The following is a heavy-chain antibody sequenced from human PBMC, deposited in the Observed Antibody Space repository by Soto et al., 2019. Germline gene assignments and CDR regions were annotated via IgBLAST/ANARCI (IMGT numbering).Heavy chain of an antibody. CDR2: ISAYNGNT. J-gene: IGHJ6*03. D-gene: IGHD2-2*01. CDR3: ARVPAAIYYYYYYMDV. Sequence: QVQLVQSGAEVKKPGASVKVSCKASGYTFTSYGISWVRQAPGQGLEWMGWISAYNGNTNYAQKLQGRVTMTTDTSTRTAYMELRSLSSDDTAVYYCARVPAAIYYYYYYMDVWGKGTTVTVSS. CDR1: GYTFTSYG. V-gene: IGHV1-18*01.